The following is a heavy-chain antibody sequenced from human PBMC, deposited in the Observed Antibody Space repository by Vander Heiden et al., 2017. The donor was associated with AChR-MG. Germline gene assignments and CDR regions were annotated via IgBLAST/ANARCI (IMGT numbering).Heavy chain of an antibody. J-gene: IGHJ6*02. D-gene: IGHD6-19*01. CDR3: ARARSSGGSSPNRYYYGMDV. Sequence: EVQLVESGGGLVQPGGSLRLSCAASGFTFSNYEMNWVRQAPGKGLEWVSYISSSGSTIYYADSVKGRFTISRDNAKNSLYLQMNSLRAEDTAVFYCARARSSGGSSPNRYYYGMDVWGQGTTVTVSS. V-gene: IGHV3-48*03. CDR2: ISSSGSTI. CDR1: GFTFSNYE.